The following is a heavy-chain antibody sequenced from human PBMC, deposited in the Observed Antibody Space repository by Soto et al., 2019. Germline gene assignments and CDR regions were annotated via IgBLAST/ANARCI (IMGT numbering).Heavy chain of an antibody. CDR1: GFTFSSYA. CDR2: ISGSGGST. J-gene: IGHJ4*02. D-gene: IGHD6-13*01. Sequence: EVQLLESGGGLVQPGGSLRLSCAASGFTFSSYAMNWVRQAPRKGLEWVSVISGSGGSTYYADSVKGRFTISRDNSKNTLYLQMNSLRAEDTAVYYCARRSSSWYFDYWGQGTLVTVSS. CDR3: ARRSSSWYFDY. V-gene: IGHV3-23*01.